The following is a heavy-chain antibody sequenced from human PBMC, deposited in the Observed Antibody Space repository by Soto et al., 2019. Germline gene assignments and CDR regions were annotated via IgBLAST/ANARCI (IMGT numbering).Heavy chain of an antibody. CDR1: GYTFTGYY. D-gene: IGHD3-10*01. Sequence: GASVKVSCKASGYTFTGYYMHWVRQAPGQGLEWMGWINPNSGGTNYAQKFQGWVTMTRDTSISTAYMELSGLRSDDTAVYYCARAFKITMVRGVIITTRDTDYYYYGMDVWGQGTTVTVSS. CDR2: INPNSGGT. CDR3: ARAFKITMVRGVIITTRDTDYYYYGMDV. J-gene: IGHJ6*02. V-gene: IGHV1-2*04.